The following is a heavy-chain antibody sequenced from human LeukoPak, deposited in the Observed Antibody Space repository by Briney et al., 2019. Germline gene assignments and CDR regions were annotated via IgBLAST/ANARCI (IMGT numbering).Heavy chain of an antibody. CDR2: ISSSSSYI. CDR1: GFTFSSYS. J-gene: IGHJ6*02. V-gene: IGHV3-21*01. D-gene: IGHD6-13*01. Sequence: GGSLGLSCAASGFTFSSYSMNWVRQAPGKGLEWVSSISSSSSYIYYADSVKGRFTISRDNAKNSLYLQMNSLRAEDTAVYYCARGDGIAAAGRYYYYGMDVWGQGTTVTVSS. CDR3: ARGDGIAAAGRYYYYGMDV.